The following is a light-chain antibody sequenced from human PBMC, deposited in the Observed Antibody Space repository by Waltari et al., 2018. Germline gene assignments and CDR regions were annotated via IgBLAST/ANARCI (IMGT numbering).Light chain of an antibody. CDR1: QSISSW. J-gene: IGKJ4*01. CDR2: KAS. V-gene: IGKV1-5*03. CDR3: QQYDSYPLT. Sequence: DIQMIQSPSTLSASVGDRVTITCRASQSISSWLAWYQQKPGKAPKLLISKASSLESGVPSRFSGSGSGTELTLTISSLQPDDFATYYCQQYDSYPLTFGGGTKVEIK.